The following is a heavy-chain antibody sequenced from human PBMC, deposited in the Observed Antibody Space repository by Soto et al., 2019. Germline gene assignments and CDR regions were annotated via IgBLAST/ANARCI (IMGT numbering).Heavy chain of an antibody. J-gene: IGHJ6*02. Sequence: EVQLVESGGGLVKPGGSLRLSCAASGFTFSNAWMNWVRQAPGKGLEWVGRIKSKTDGGTTDYAAPVKGRFTISRDDSKNTLYLQMNSLKTEDTAVYYCTTDRCSSTSCYGGDYYYYGMDVWGQGTTVTVSS. D-gene: IGHD2-2*01. CDR2: IKSKTDGGTT. CDR3: TTDRCSSTSCYGGDYYYYGMDV. CDR1: GFTFSNAW. V-gene: IGHV3-15*07.